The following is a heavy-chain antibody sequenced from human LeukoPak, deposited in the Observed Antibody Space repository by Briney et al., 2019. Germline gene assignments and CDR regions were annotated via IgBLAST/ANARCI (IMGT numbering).Heavy chain of an antibody. CDR1: GYTFTSYG. J-gene: IGHJ4*02. D-gene: IGHD3-3*01. V-gene: IGHV1-18*01. Sequence: ASVKVSCKAPGYTFTSYGISWVRQAPGQGLEWMGWISAYNGNTDYAQQPQGRVTMTTDTSTSTAYMELRSLRSDDTGVYYCARGYYDFWSGYLDYWGQGTLVTVSS. CDR3: ARGYYDFWSGYLDY. CDR2: ISAYNGNT.